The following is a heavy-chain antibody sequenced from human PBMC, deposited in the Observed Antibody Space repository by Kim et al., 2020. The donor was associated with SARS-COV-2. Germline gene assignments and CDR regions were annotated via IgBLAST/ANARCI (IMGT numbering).Heavy chain of an antibody. V-gene: IGHV3-73*01. CDR1: GFSFSGSA. CDR3: TRPAGTGVARFDN. J-gene: IGHJ4*02. Sequence: GGSLRLSCVASGFSFSGSAIHWVRQASGKGLEWVGRIRTAPKDFATAYAASVTGRFTISRDDSENTAYLQMNSLRPEDTAVYYCTRPAGTGVARFDNWGQGTLVTVSS. CDR2: IRTAPKDFAT. D-gene: IGHD2-15*01.